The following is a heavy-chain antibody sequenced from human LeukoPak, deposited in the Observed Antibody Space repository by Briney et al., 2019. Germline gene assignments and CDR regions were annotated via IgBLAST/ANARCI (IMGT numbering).Heavy chain of an antibody. J-gene: IGHJ4*02. D-gene: IGHD3-10*01. V-gene: IGHV4-34*01. Sequence: SETLSLTCAVYSGSFSGYYWSWIRQPPGKGLEWIGEINHSGSTNYNPSLKSRVTISLDTSKNQFSLKLSSVTATDTAVYYCARDTYYYGSGSHYFDYWGQGTLVTVSS. CDR1: SGSFSGYY. CDR3: ARDTYYYGSGSHYFDY. CDR2: INHSGST.